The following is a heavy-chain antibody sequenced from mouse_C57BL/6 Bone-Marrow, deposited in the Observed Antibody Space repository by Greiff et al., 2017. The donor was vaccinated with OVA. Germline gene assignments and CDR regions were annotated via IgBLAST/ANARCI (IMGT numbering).Heavy chain of an antibody. V-gene: IGHV14-2*01. CDR1: GFNIKDYY. CDR2: IDPEDGAT. Sequence: VQLQQSGAELVKPGASVKLSCTASGFNIKDYYMHWVKQRTEQGLEWIGRIDPEDGATKYAPKFQGKATITADTSSNTAYLQLSSLTSEDTAVYYCAGSDKYGSSYYFDYWGQGTTLTVSS. J-gene: IGHJ2*01. CDR3: AGSDKYGSSYYFDY. D-gene: IGHD1-1*01.